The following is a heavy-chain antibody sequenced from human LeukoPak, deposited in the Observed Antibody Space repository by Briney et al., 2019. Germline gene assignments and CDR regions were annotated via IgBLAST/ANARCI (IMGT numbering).Heavy chain of an antibody. V-gene: IGHV3-21*01. CDR3: ARGPSRVVVPAVDDAFDI. CDR1: GFTFSSYS. J-gene: IGHJ3*02. D-gene: IGHD2-2*01. Sequence: GGSLRLSCAASGFTFSSYSMNWVRQAPGKGLEWRSSISSSSSYIYYADSVKGRFTISRDNAKNSLYLQMNSLRAEDTAVYYCARGPSRVVVPAVDDAFDIWGQGTMVTVSS. CDR2: ISSSSSYI.